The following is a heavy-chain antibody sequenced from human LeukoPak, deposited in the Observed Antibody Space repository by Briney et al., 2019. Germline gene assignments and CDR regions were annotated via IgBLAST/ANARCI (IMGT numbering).Heavy chain of an antibody. CDR2: IYPGDSHS. J-gene: IGHJ5*02. Sequence: GESLKISCKGSGYTFTNYWIGWGRQMPGKGLVGMGIIYPGDSHSRYSPSFKGQVTISADESISTVYLQWRSLKASDTAMYYCAYGSSGWHWFDPWGQGTLVTVSS. D-gene: IGHD6-19*01. CDR1: GYTFTNYW. V-gene: IGHV5-51*01. CDR3: AYGSSGWHWFDP.